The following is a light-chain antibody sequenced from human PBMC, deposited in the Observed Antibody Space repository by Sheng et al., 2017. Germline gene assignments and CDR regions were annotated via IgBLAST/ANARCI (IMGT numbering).Light chain of an antibody. CDR1: SSDVGSYNY. Sequence: QSALTQPASVSGSPGQSITISCTGTSSDVGSYNYVSWYQQHPGKAPKLMIYDVSNRPSGVSNRFSGSKSGNTASLTISGLQAEDEADYYCSSYTGSSIPHYVFGTGTKVTVL. CDR2: DVS. J-gene: IGLJ1*01. V-gene: IGLV2-14*03. CDR3: SSYTGSSIPHYV.